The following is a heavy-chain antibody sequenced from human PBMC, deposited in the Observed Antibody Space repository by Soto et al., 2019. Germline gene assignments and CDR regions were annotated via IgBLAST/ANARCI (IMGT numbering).Heavy chain of an antibody. Sequence: EVQLLESGGGLVQPGVSLRLSCSASGFTFSSSAMSWVRQAPGKGLDWVSAISGNGDTTYYADSVKGRLTISRDISKNTLYLQMNSLRAEDTAVYYCAKIRGYDLGSTTFQHWGQGTLVTVSS. V-gene: IGHV3-23*01. CDR3: AKIRGYDLGSTTFQH. J-gene: IGHJ1*01. CDR2: ISGNGDTT. D-gene: IGHD5-12*01. CDR1: GFTFSSSA.